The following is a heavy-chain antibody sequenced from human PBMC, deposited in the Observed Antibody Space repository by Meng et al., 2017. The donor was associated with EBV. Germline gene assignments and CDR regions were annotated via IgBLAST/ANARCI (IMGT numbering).Heavy chain of an antibody. D-gene: IGHD3-10*01. CDR1: GATFRSDA. CDR3: ASESGRGFTPDY. CDR2: LIPMSDAP. Sequence: QGQLVESGAQVKTLGPSVKVSCKPSGATFRSDAVIWVRQAPGQGLEWMGGLIPMSDAPYYAQKFQARVTITADESTSTHFMDLSGLRSEDTAVYYCASESGRGFTPDYWGQGTLVTVSS. J-gene: IGHJ4*02. V-gene: IGHV1-69*01.